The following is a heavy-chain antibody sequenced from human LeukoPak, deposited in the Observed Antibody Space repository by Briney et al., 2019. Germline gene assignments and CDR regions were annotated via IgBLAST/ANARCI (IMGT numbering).Heavy chain of an antibody. D-gene: IGHD2-21*02. CDR1: GYTFTGYY. CDR2: INPKSDET. J-gene: IGHJ4*02. Sequence: ASVKVSCKASGYTFTGYYMHWVRQAPGQGLEWMGWINPKSDETNYAQKFQGRVTMTRDTSISTAFMELSRLTSDDTAVYYCAKGATVTAADMEIGYWGQGTLVTVSS. CDR3: AKGATVTAADMEIGY. V-gene: IGHV1-2*02.